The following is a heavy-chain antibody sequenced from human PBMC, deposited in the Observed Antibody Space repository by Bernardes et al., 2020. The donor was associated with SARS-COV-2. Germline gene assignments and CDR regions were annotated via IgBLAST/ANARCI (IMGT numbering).Heavy chain of an antibody. J-gene: IGHJ4*02. CDR3: ARVAPYPGGGWSNFDY. Sequence: GGSLRLSCAASGFTFSSYGMHWVRQAPGKGLEWVAVIWYDGSNKYYADSVKGRFTISRDNSKNTLYLQMNSLRAEDTAVYYCARVAPYPGGGWSNFDYWGQGTLVTVSS. CDR2: IWYDGSNK. CDR1: GFTFSSYG. V-gene: IGHV3-33*01. D-gene: IGHD6-19*01.